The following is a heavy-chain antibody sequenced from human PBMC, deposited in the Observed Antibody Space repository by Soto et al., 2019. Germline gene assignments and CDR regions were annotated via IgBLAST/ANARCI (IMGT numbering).Heavy chain of an antibody. CDR2: VSHDGRNT. Sequence: VPLVESGGGVVQPGRSLRLSCAASGFTFSDYAMHWVRQAPGKGLEWVAVVSHDGRNTHYADSVKGRFTISRDSSKSTVSLEMTSLRAEDTAVYYCARGGRQWLVTSDFNYWGQGARVTVSS. CDR1: GFTFSDYA. D-gene: IGHD6-19*01. J-gene: IGHJ4*02. CDR3: ARGGRQWLVTSDFNY. V-gene: IGHV3-30*03.